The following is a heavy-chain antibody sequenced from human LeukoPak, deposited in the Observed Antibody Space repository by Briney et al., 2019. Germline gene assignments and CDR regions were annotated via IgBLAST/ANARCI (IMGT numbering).Heavy chain of an antibody. V-gene: IGHV1-18*01. CDR2: ISAYNGNT. Sequence: ASVKVSCKASGYTFTSYGISWVRQAPGQGLEWMGWISAYNGNTNYAQKLQGRVTMTTDTSTSTAYMELSSLRSEDTAVYYCARDDCSGGSCYLRYWGQGTLVTVSS. CDR1: GYTFTSYG. CDR3: ARDDCSGGSCYLRY. D-gene: IGHD2-15*01. J-gene: IGHJ4*02.